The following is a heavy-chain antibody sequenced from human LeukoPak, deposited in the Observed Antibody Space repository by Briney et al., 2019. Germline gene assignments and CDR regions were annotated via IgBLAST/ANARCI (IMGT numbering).Heavy chain of an antibody. Sequence: SETLSLTCTVSGYSISSGYYWGWIRQPPGEGLEWIGSSYHSGSTYYNPSLKSRVTISVDTSKNLFSLKLSSVTAADTAVYYCARDIGESGAYYYSGDASDIWGQGTMVTGSS. CDR3: ARDIGESGAYYYSGDASDI. CDR2: SYHSGST. J-gene: IGHJ3*02. CDR1: GYSISSGYY. D-gene: IGHD3-10*01. V-gene: IGHV4-38-2*02.